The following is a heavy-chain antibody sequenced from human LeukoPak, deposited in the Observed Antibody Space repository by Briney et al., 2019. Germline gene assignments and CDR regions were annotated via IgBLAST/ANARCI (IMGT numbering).Heavy chain of an antibody. Sequence: PGGSLRLSCAASGFTFSGYWMSWVRQAPGKGLEWVANIKQDGSEKYYVDSVKGRFTISRDNAKNSLYLQMNSLRAEDTAVYYCARAPNYDSSGFPFDYWGQGTLVTVSS. D-gene: IGHD3-22*01. CDR3: ARAPNYDSSGFPFDY. J-gene: IGHJ4*02. CDR1: GFTFSGYW. CDR2: IKQDGSEK. V-gene: IGHV3-7*01.